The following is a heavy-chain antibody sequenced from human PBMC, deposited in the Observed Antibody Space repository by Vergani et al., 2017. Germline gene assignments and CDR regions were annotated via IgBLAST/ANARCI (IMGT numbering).Heavy chain of an antibody. CDR2: INHSGST. CDR1: GGSFSGYY. CDR3: ARWFSSGWYGYHFDY. D-gene: IGHD6-19*01. J-gene: IGHJ4*02. V-gene: IGHV4-34*01. Sequence: QVQLQQWGAGLLTPSETLSLTCAVYGGSFSGYYWSWIRQAPGKGLEWIGEINHSGSTNYNPSLKSRVTISGDTSKNQFSLKLSSVTAADTAVYYCARWFSSGWYGYHFDYWGQGTLVTVSS.